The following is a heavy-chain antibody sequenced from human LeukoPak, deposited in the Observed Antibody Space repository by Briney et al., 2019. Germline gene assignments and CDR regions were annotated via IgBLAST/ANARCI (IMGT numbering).Heavy chain of an antibody. J-gene: IGHJ4*02. Sequence: PSETLSLTCTVSGGSISSSSYYWGWIRQPPGKGLEWIGSIYDSGSTYYNPSLKSRVTISVDTSKSQFSLKLNSVTAADTAVYYCARDNGDYPYYFDSWGQGILVTVSS. CDR3: ARDNGDYPYYFDS. CDR2: IYDSGST. CDR1: GGSISSSSYY. D-gene: IGHD4-17*01. V-gene: IGHV4-39*02.